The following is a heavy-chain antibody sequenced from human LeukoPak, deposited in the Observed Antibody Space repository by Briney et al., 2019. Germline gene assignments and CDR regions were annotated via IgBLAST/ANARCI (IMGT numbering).Heavy chain of an antibody. D-gene: IGHD3-22*01. CDR3: AKGGYYYDSSGHAFDI. V-gene: IGHV3-9*03. J-gene: IGHJ3*02. Sequence: GGSLRLSCAASGFTFDDYAVHWVRQAPGKGLEWVSGISWNSGSIGYADSVKGRFTISRDNAKNSLYLQMNSLRAEDMALYYCAKGGYYYDSSGHAFDIWGQGTMVTVSS. CDR2: ISWNSGSI. CDR1: GFTFDDYA.